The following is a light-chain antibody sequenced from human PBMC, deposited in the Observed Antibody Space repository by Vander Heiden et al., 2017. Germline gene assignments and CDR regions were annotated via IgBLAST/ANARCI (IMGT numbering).Light chain of an antibody. J-gene: IGKJ1*01. CDR3: QQRSNWPLT. CDR2: DAS. V-gene: IGKV3-11*01. Sequence: EIVLTQSPATVSSSPGESATLSCRASQSVSSYLAWYQQKPGQAPRLLIYDASNRATGIPARFSGSGSGTDFTLTISSLEPEDFAVYYCQQRSNWPLTFGQGTKVEIK. CDR1: QSVSSY.